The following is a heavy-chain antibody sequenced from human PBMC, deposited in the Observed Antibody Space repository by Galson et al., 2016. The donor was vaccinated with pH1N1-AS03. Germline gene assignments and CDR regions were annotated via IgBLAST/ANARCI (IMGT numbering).Heavy chain of an antibody. CDR3: ARHLSGDYVGGFDP. CDR1: GLSVAKNY. Sequence: SLRLSCAVSGLSVAKNYMSWVRQAPGKGLEWVSSIYTGGDTFYTDSVRGRFTISRDDSKNTLYLQMNSVRAADTALYYCARHLSGDYVGGFDPWGQGTLVTVSS. J-gene: IGHJ5*02. D-gene: IGHD4-17*01. V-gene: IGHV3-53*01. CDR2: IYTGGDT.